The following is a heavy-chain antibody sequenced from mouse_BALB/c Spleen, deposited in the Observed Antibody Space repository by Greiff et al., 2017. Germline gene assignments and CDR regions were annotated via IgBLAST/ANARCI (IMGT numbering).Heavy chain of an antibody. V-gene: IGHV1-5*01. Sequence: VQLQQSGTVLARPGASVKMSCKASGYSFTSYWMHWVKQRPGQGLEWIGAIYPGNSDTSYNQKFKGKAKLTAVTSASTAYMELSSLTNEDSAVYYCTIYSQGIWFAYWGQGTLVTVSA. CDR3: TIYSQGIWFAY. J-gene: IGHJ3*01. CDR2: IYPGNSDT. CDR1: GYSFTSYW. D-gene: IGHD2-1*01.